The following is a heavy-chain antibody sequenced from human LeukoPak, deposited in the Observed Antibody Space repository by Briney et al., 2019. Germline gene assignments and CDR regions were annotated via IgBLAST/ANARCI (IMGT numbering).Heavy chain of an antibody. CDR3: ARPVNYYDSSGYSY. Sequence: GGSLRLSCAASGFTVRSNYMSWVRQAPGKGLEWVSVIYSGGSTYYADSVKGRFTISRDNSKNTLYLQMNSLRAEDTAVYYCARPVNYYDSSGYSYWGQGTLVTVSS. CDR2: IYSGGST. D-gene: IGHD3-22*01. CDR1: GFTVRSNY. J-gene: IGHJ4*02. V-gene: IGHV3-66*01.